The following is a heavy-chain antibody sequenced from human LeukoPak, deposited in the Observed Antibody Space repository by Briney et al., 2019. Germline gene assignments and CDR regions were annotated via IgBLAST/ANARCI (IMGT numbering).Heavy chain of an antibody. V-gene: IGHV4-4*02. J-gene: IGHJ3*02. CDR3: ASSPAGDYYGSGKGAFDI. Sequence: SGSLSLTCAVSGGSISSSNWWSWVRPPPGKGLEWIGEIYHSGSTNYNPSLKSRVTISVDKSKNQFSLKLSSVTAADTAVYYCASSPAGDYYGSGKGAFDIWGQGTMVTVSS. D-gene: IGHD3-10*01. CDR2: IYHSGST. CDR1: GGSISSSNW.